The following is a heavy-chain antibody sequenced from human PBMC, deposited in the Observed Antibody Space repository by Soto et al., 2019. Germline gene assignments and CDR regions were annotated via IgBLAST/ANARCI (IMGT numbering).Heavy chain of an antibody. CDR3: ARGVFYYGSGSYYTRTTTWFDP. Sequence: SETLSLTCTVHGGSFSGYYWTWIRQSPGKGLEWIGQINHSGSTNYNPSLKSRITISIDTSKNQFSLKVTSVTAADTAVYYCARGVFYYGSGSYYTRTTTWFDPWGQGTLVTVSS. CDR1: GGSFSGYY. D-gene: IGHD3-10*01. CDR2: INHSGST. V-gene: IGHV4-34*01. J-gene: IGHJ5*02.